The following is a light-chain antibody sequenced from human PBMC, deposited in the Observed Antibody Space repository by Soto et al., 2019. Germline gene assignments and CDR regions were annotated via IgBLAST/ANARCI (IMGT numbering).Light chain of an antibody. CDR2: DAS. CDR3: QHYYTTPLT. V-gene: IGKV3-11*01. J-gene: IGKJ4*01. CDR1: QSVSSY. Sequence: EIVLTQSPATLSLSPGERATLSCRASQSVSSYLAWYQQKPGQAPRLLIYDASNRATDIPDRFSGSGSGTDFTLTISSLQAEDVAVYYCQHYYTTPLTFGGGTKVEIK.